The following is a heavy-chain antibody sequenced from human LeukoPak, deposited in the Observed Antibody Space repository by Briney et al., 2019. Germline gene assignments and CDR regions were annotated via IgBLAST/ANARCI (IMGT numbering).Heavy chain of an antibody. J-gene: IGHJ4*02. CDR3: ARDKYYYGSGSYFVDY. V-gene: IGHV3-48*01. Sequence: SGGSLRLPCAASGFTFSSYSMNWVRQAPGKGLEWVSYISSSSSTIYYADSVKGRFTISRDNAKNSLYLQMNSLRAEDTAVYYCARDKYYYGSGSYFVDYWGQGTLVTVSS. D-gene: IGHD3-10*01. CDR2: ISSSSSTI. CDR1: GFTFSSYS.